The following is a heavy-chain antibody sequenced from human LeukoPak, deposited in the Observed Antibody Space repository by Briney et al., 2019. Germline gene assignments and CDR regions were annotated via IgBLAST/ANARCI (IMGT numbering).Heavy chain of an antibody. Sequence: GGSLRLSCAASGFTFSDYDMSWIRQAPGKGLEWVSYISSSSSYTNYADSVKGRFTISGDNAKNSLYLQMNSLRAEDTAVYYCARFGDSSGYYLGYWGQGTLVTVSS. CDR3: ARFGDSSGYYLGY. V-gene: IGHV3-11*03. J-gene: IGHJ4*02. D-gene: IGHD3-22*01. CDR1: GFTFSDYD. CDR2: ISSSSSYT.